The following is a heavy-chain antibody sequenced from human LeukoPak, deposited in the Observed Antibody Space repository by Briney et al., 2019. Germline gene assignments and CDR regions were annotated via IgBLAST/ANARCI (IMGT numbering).Heavy chain of an antibody. Sequence: SETLSLTCAVYGGSFSGYYWSWIRQPPGKGLDWIGEINHSGSTNYNPSLKSRVTISVDTPKNQFSLKLSSVTAADTAVYYCARGHTVYSSSWGGPDYWGQGTLVTVSS. D-gene: IGHD6-13*01. CDR2: INHSGST. CDR3: ARGHTVYSSSWGGPDY. V-gene: IGHV4-34*01. CDR1: GGSFSGYY. J-gene: IGHJ4*02.